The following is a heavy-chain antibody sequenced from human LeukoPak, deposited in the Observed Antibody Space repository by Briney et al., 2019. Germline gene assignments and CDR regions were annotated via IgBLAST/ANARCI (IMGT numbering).Heavy chain of an antibody. J-gene: IGHJ4*02. Sequence: GGSLRLSCAASGFTFSIYSMNWVRQAPGKGLEWISYITSNSGTIYYTDSVKGRFTISRDNAKNSLYLQMNSLRAEDTAVYYCARVAPGHDIGRGYFHYWGQGTLVTVSS. V-gene: IGHV3-48*01. D-gene: IGHD2-21*01. CDR2: ITSNSGTI. CDR1: GFTFSIYS. CDR3: ARVAPGHDIGRGYFHY.